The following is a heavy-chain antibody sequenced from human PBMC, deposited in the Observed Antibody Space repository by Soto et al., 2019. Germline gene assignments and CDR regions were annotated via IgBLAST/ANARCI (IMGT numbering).Heavy chain of an antibody. D-gene: IGHD6-13*01. Sequence: LRLSCAASGFTFSSYAMHWVRQAPGKGLEWVAVISYDGSNKYYADSVKGRFTISRDNSKNTLYLQMNSLRAEDTAVYYCARDKSPYSSSWYWFDPWGQGTLVTVS. CDR1: GFTFSSYA. J-gene: IGHJ5*02. CDR3: ARDKSPYSSSWYWFDP. CDR2: ISYDGSNK. V-gene: IGHV3-30-3*01.